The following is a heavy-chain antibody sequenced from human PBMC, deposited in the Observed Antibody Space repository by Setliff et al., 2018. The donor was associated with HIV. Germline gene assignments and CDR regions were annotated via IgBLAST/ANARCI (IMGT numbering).Heavy chain of an antibody. CDR1: GGSISGYY. D-gene: IGHD3-22*01. Sequence: PSETLSLTCTVSGGSISGYYWSWIRQPPGKGLEWIGYIYYIGNTNYNPSLKGRVTLSVDTSKNQLSLKLSSVTAADTAVYYCARGRSRYYYDGSGYYVDYWGQGTLVPVSS. CDR2: IYYIGNT. J-gene: IGHJ4*02. CDR3: ARGRSRYYYDGSGYYVDY. V-gene: IGHV4-59*01.